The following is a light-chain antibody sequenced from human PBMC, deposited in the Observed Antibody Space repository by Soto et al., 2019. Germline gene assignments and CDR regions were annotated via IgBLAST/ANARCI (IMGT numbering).Light chain of an antibody. CDR3: SSYTSSSTLLYV. V-gene: IGLV2-14*01. CDR1: SSDVGGYNY. Sequence: QSALTQPAPVSGSPGQSITISCTGTSSDVGGYNYVSWYQQHPGKAPKLMIYDVSNRPSGVSNRFSGSKSGNTASLTISGLQAEEEADYYCSSYTSSSTLLYVFGTGTKVTVL. CDR2: DVS. J-gene: IGLJ1*01.